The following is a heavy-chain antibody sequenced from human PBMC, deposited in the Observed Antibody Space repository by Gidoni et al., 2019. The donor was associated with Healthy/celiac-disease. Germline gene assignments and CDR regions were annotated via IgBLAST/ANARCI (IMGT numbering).Heavy chain of an antibody. CDR3: ASGYSSGWGFDY. J-gene: IGHJ4*02. D-gene: IGHD6-19*01. V-gene: IGHV3-21*01. CDR1: GFTFSSYS. Sequence: EVQLVESGGGLVKPGGSLRLSCAASGFTFSSYSMNWVRQAPGKGLEWVSSISSSSSYIYYADSVKGRFTISRDNAKNSLYLQMNSLRAEDTAVYYCASGYSSGWGFDYWGQGTLFTVSS. CDR2: ISSSSSYI.